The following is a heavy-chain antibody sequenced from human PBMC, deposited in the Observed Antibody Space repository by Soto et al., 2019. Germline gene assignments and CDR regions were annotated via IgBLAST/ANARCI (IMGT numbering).Heavy chain of an antibody. D-gene: IGHD4-4*01. J-gene: IGHJ4*02. CDR3: ARDWPQYFDY. Sequence: QVQLVESGGGVVQPGRSLRLSCAASGFTFSRYTMHWVRQAPGKGLEWVAVISPDGENTYYADSVKGRFTISRDNSKKTLYFHLISLRAEDMAVYYCARDWPQYFDYWGQGTLVTVSS. CDR1: GFTFSRYT. V-gene: IGHV3-30*04. CDR2: ISPDGENT.